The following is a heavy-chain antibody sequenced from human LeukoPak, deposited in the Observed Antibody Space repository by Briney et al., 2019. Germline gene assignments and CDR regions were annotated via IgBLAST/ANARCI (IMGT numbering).Heavy chain of an antibody. Sequence: PGGSLRLSCVASGFTFSSHWMHWVRQAPGSGLVWVSRVNSDGSRTSYADSVKGRFTISRDNAKNTLYLQMNSLSAEDMAVYYCARERQYDMDVWGQGTTVTVSS. V-gene: IGHV3-74*01. CDR3: ARERQYDMDV. CDR2: VNSDGSRT. J-gene: IGHJ6*02. CDR1: GFTFSSHW.